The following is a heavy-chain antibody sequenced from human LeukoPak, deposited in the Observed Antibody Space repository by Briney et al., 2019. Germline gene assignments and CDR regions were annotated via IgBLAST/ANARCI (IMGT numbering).Heavy chain of an antibody. J-gene: IGHJ4*02. CDR2: ISGSSGST. V-gene: IGHV3-23*01. CDR1: GFTVSSNY. CDR3: AKFLPTHIVVANYYFDY. D-gene: IGHD2-21*01. Sequence: GGSLRLSCAASGFTVSSNYMSWVRQAPGKGLEWVSAISGSSGSTYYADSVKGRFTISRDNSKNTLYLQMNSLRAEDTAVYYCAKFLPTHIVVANYYFDYWGQGTLVTVSS.